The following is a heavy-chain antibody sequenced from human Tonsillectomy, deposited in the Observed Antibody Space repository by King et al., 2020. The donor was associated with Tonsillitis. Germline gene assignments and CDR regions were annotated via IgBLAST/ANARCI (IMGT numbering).Heavy chain of an antibody. CDR1: GGSISSYY. CDR2: IYDRGST. V-gene: IGHV4-59*01. CDR3: ARGSNIAAAGTGYYFDY. J-gene: IGHJ4*02. Sequence: VQLQESGPGLVKPSETLSLTCTVSGGSISSYYWSWIRQPPGKGLEWIGYIYDRGSTNYNPSLKSRGTISVDTSKNQLSLKLSSVTAADTAVYYCARGSNIAAAGTGYYFDYWGQGTLVTVSS. D-gene: IGHD6-13*01.